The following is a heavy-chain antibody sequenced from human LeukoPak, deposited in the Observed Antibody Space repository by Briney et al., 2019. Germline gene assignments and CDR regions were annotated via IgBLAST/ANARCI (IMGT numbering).Heavy chain of an antibody. V-gene: IGHV4-61*02. D-gene: IGHD1-1*01. J-gene: IGHJ4*02. CDR1: GGSISSGSYY. Sequence: PSGTLSLTCTVSGGSISSGSYYWSWIRQPAGKGLEWIGRIYTSGSTNYNPSLKSRVTISVDTSKSQFSLYMDSVTAADTAVYYCARDWNRYAYWGQGTLVTVSS. CDR2: IYTSGST. CDR3: ARDWNRYAY.